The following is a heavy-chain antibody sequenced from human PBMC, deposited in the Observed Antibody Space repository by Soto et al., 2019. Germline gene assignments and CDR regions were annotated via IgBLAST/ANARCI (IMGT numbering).Heavy chain of an antibody. CDR1: GYTFTSYD. J-gene: IGHJ5*02. D-gene: IGHD3-3*01. V-gene: IGHV1-8*01. CDR3: AREEGIITIFGVVTVGQFNWFDP. CDR2: MNPNSGNT. Sequence: ASVKVSCKASGYTFTSYDINWVRQATGQGLEWMGWMNPNSGNTGYAQKFQGRVTMTRNTSISTAYMELSSLRSEDTAVYYGAREEGIITIFGVVTVGQFNWFDPWGQGTLVTVSS.